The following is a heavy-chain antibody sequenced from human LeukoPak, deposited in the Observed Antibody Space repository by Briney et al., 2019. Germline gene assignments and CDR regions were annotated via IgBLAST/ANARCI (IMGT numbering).Heavy chain of an antibody. Sequence: SGTLSLTCTVSGGSISSSSYYWGWIRQPPGKGLEWIGSIYYSGSTYYNPSLKSRGTISIDKSKSQFSLRLTSVTAADTAVYYCARQSPGFMIAGYFDYWAQGTLVTVSS. V-gene: IGHV4-39*07. CDR2: IYYSGST. D-gene: IGHD3-16*01. CDR1: GGSISSSSYY. J-gene: IGHJ4*02. CDR3: ARQSPGFMIAGYFDY.